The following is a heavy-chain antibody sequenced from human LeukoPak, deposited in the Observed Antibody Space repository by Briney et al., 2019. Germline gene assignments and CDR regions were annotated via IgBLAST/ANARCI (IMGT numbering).Heavy chain of an antibody. D-gene: IGHD3-3*01. CDR3: AREASGYDFWSGQYYYMDV. CDR1: GFTFSSYW. Sequence: GGSLRLSCAVSGFTFSSYWMHWVRQAPGKGLVWVSRINSDGSSTSYADSVKGRFTISRDNAKNTLYLQMNSLRAEDTAVYYCAREASGYDFWSGQYYYMDVWGKGTTVTVSS. J-gene: IGHJ6*03. CDR2: INSDGSST. V-gene: IGHV3-74*01.